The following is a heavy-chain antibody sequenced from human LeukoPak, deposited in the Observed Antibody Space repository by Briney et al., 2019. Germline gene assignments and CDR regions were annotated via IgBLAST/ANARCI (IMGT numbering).Heavy chain of an antibody. D-gene: IGHD3-10*01. CDR2: IYSGGSA. V-gene: IGHV3-53*01. CDR3: ARDLGPHYYGSGSYYDY. Sequence: GGSLRLSCAASGFTVSSNYMSWVRQAPGKGLEWVSVIYSGGSAYYADSVKGRFTISRDNSKNTLYLQVNSLRAEDTAVYYCARDLGPHYYGSGSYYDYWGQGTLVTVSS. CDR1: GFTVSSNY. J-gene: IGHJ4*02.